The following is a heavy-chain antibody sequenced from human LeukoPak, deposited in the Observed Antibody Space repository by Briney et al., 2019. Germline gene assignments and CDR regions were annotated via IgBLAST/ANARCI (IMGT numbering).Heavy chain of an antibody. Sequence: SETLSLTCTVSGGSISSSSYYWGWIRQPPGKGLEWIGSIYYSVSTYYNPSLKSRVTISVDTSKNQFSLKLSSVTAADTAVYYCASVSRTYYYYMDVWGKGTTVTVSS. D-gene: IGHD1-14*01. CDR2: IYYSVST. CDR1: GGSISSSSYY. V-gene: IGHV4-39*07. J-gene: IGHJ6*03. CDR3: ASVSRTYYYYMDV.